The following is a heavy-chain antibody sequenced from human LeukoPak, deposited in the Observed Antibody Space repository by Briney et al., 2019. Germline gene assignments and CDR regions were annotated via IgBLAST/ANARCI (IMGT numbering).Heavy chain of an antibody. V-gene: IGHV3-15*01. J-gene: IGHJ4*02. Sequence: KPGGSLRLSCAASGFTFSNAWMSWVRQAPGKGLEWVGRIKSKTDGGTTDYAAPVKGRFTISRDDSKNTLYLRMNSLKTEDTAVYYCTTPSSIERGEGYFDYWGQGTLVTVSS. D-gene: IGHD1-1*01. CDR2: IKSKTDGGTT. CDR3: TTPSSIERGEGYFDY. CDR1: GFTFSNAW.